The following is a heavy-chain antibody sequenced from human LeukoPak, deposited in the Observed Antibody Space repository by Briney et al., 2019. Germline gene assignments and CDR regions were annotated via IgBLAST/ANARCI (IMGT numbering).Heavy chain of an antibody. CDR3: ARDPVGANGVFDY. V-gene: IGHV1-18*01. CDR2: ISAFNGNT. CDR1: GYIFNSYG. Sequence: ASVKVSCKASGYIFNSYGISWVRRAPGQGLEWMGWISAFNGNTNYAQKFQGRVTMTTGTSTNTAYMELRSLSSDDTAVYFCARDPVGANGVFDYWGQGTLVTVSS. J-gene: IGHJ4*02. D-gene: IGHD1-26*01.